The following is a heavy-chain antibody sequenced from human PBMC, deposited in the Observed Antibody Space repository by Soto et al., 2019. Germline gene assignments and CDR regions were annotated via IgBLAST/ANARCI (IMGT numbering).Heavy chain of an antibody. V-gene: IGHV3-23*01. CDR2: ITGGGGGT. CDR1: GFSFSSYA. J-gene: IGHJ6*02. Sequence: EGQLLESGGGPVQPGGSLRLSCATSGFSFSSYAMRWVRQAPGKGLEWVSTITGGGGGTYYADSVKGRFTISRDNSKYTLDLQMDCLRREDTAVYFCAKDRYDEIVTDGYNDCGHYGMVVGSHGTTVTVCS. CDR3: AKDRYDEIVTDGYNDCGHYGMVV. D-gene: IGHD3-9*01.